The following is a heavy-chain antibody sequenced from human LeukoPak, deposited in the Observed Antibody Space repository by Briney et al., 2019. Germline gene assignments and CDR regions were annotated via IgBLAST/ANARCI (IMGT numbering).Heavy chain of an antibody. V-gene: IGHV4-59*08. J-gene: IGHJ4*02. D-gene: IGHD4-17*01. CDR2: IYSSGST. Sequence: SETLSLTCTVSGDSISSYYWSWIRQPPGKGLEGIGYIYSSGSTNYHPSLKSRVTISVDTSKNQFSLTLSSVTAADTAVYYCARHHYGHYELLKIDYWGQGTLVTVSS. CDR1: GDSISSYY. CDR3: ARHHYGHYELLKIDY.